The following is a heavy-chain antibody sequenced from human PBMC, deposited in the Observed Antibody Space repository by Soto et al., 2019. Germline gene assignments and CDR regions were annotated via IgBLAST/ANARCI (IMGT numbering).Heavy chain of an antibody. CDR2: IYHSGST. J-gene: IGHJ3*02. CDR3: ASSTVVVIGGAFDI. V-gene: IGHV4-30-2*01. CDR1: GGSISSGGYS. D-gene: IGHD2-15*01. Sequence: SETLSLTCAVSGGSISSGGYSWSWIRQPPGKGLEWIGYIYHSGSTYYNPSLKSRVTISVDRSKNQFSLKLSSVTAADTAVYYCASSTVVVIGGAFDIWGQGTMVTVSS.